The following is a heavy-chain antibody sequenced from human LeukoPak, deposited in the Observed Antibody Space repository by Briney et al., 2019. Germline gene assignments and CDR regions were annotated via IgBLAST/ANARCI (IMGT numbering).Heavy chain of an antibody. D-gene: IGHD6-13*01. V-gene: IGHV4-59*01. CDR1: GGSISSYY. J-gene: IGHJ4*02. CDR2: IYYSGST. Sequence: SETLSLTCTVSGGSISSYYWSWIRQPPGKGLEWIGYIYYSGSTYYNPSLKSRVTISVDTSKNQFSLKLSSVTAADTAVYYCASSGIAAAGSPPDYWGQGTLVTVSS. CDR3: ASSGIAAAGSPPDY.